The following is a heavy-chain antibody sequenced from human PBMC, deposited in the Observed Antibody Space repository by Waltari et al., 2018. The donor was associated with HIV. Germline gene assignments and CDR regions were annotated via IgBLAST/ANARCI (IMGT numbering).Heavy chain of an antibody. D-gene: IGHD3-10*01. V-gene: IGHV7-4-1*02. J-gene: IGHJ4*02. Sequence: QVQLSQSGSELKKPGASAMVFCKASGYTFPNHGITRVRQAPGQGLEWMGWINTKTGNPTYAQGFTGRLVCSLDTSITTAYLQIKGLQAEDTAIDYCVRSGVRELLDWGQGTLVTVSS. CDR3: VRSGVRELLD. CDR1: GYTFPNHG. CDR2: INTKTGNP.